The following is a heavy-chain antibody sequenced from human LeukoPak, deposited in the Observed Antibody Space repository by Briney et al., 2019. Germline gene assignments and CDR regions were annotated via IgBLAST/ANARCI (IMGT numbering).Heavy chain of an antibody. CDR2: MSESGSSI. CDR3: ARGKRRFDS. Sequence: PGGSLRLFCAASGFIFNNYAMSWVRQAPGKGLEWVSYMSESGSSIYYAASVKGRFTISRDNVNHSLFLQMNSLRAEDTAVYYCARGKRRFDSWGQGTLVTVSS. V-gene: IGHV3-11*01. CDR1: GFIFNNYA. J-gene: IGHJ4*02.